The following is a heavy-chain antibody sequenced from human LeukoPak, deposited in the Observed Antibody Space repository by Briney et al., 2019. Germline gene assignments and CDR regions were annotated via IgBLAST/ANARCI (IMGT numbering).Heavy chain of an antibody. V-gene: IGHV3-30*02. D-gene: IGHD6-13*01. J-gene: IGHJ6*03. Sequence: GSLRLSCAASGFTFSSYGMHWVRQAPGKGLEWVAFIRYDGSNKYYADSVKGRFTISRDNSKNALYLQMNSLRAEDTAVYYCAKTAAGTYYYYYYMDVWGKGTTVTISS. CDR3: AKTAAGTYYYYYYMDV. CDR1: GFTFSSYG. CDR2: IRYDGSNK.